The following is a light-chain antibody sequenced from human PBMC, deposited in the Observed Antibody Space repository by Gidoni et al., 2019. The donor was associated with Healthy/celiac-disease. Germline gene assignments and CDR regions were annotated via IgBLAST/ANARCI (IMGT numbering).Light chain of an antibody. CDR1: QSISSY. J-gene: IGKJ4*01. CDR3: QQSYSTPLG. CDR2: AAS. Sequence: DIQIAQSPSSLSASVGDRVTITCRASQSISSYLNWYQQKPGKAPKLLIYAASSLQSGVPSRFSGSGSGTDFTLTISSLQPEDFATYYCQQSYSTPLGFGGGTKVEIK. V-gene: IGKV1-39*01.